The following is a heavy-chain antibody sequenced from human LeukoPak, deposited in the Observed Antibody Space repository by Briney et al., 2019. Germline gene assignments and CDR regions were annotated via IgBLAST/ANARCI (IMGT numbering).Heavy chain of an antibody. V-gene: IGHV3-21*01. CDR3: VRELGVHQRLRTFDS. D-gene: IGHD6-25*01. J-gene: IGHJ4*02. Sequence: PGGSLRLSCAASGFTFKTYSMDWVRQAPGKGLEWVSSINCSSSYLWYADSVRGRFPISRDNAKNSLYLQMHSLRAEDTAVYYCVRELGVHQRLRTFDSWGRGILATVSS. CDR1: GFTFKTYS. CDR2: INCSSSYL.